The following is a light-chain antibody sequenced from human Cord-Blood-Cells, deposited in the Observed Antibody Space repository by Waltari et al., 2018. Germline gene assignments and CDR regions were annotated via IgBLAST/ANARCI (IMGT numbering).Light chain of an antibody. Sequence: EIVLTQSPATPSLSPGERATPSCRASQSISSYLAWYQQQPGQAPRLLICDSSNRATGIPARFSGSGSGTDFTLTISSLEPEDFAVYYCQQRSNWPWTFGQGTKVEIK. V-gene: IGKV3-11*01. CDR3: QQRSNWPWT. CDR1: QSISSY. CDR2: DSS. J-gene: IGKJ1*01.